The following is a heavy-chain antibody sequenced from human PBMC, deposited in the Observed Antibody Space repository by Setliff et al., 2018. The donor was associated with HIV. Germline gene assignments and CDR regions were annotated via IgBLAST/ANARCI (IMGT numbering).Heavy chain of an antibody. V-gene: IGHV4-31*03. CDR2: IYYSGST. CDR1: GGSISSGGYY. D-gene: IGHD3-3*01. J-gene: IGHJ4*02. CDR3: ARTSEYDFGLTKYLDY. Sequence: TLSLTCTVSGGSISSGGYYWSWIRQHPGKGLEWIGYIYYSGSTYYNPSLKSRVTISGDTSKNQFSLKLSSVTAADTAVYYCARTSEYDFGLTKYLDYWGQGTLVTVSS.